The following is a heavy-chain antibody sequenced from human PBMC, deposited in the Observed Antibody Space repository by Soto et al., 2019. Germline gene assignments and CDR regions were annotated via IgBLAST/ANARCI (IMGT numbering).Heavy chain of an antibody. D-gene: IGHD6-13*01. V-gene: IGHV4-34*01. J-gene: IGHJ4*02. CDR3: ARRGISSRRFDY. CDR2: INHSGST. Sequence: QVQLQQWGAGLLKPSETLSLTCAVYGGSFSGYYWSWIRQPPGKGLEWIGEINHSGSTNYNPSLKSRVTISVDTSKNQFSLKLSSVTAADTAVYYCARRGISSRRFDYWGQGTLVTVSS. CDR1: GGSFSGYY.